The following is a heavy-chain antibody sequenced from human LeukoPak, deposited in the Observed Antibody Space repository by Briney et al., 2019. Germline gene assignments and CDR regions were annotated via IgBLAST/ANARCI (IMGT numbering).Heavy chain of an antibody. CDR3: ARDPFSDFWSGYYVY. Sequence: GGSLRLSCAASGFTFDDYGMSWVRQAPGKGLEWVSGINWNGGSTGYADSVKGRFTISRDNAKNSLYLQMNSLRAEDTALYYCARDPFSDFWSGYYVYWGQGTLVTVSS. J-gene: IGHJ4*02. D-gene: IGHD3-3*01. CDR2: INWNGGST. V-gene: IGHV3-20*04. CDR1: GFTFDDYG.